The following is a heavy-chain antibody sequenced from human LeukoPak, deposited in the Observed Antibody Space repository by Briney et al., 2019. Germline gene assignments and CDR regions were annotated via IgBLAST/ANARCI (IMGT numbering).Heavy chain of an antibody. V-gene: IGHV3-9*01. CDR3: AKDREAADGTVDC. Sequence: GRSLRLSCAASGFTFDDYAMHWVRQAPGKGLEWVSGISWNSGSIGYADSVKGRFTISRDNAKNSLYLQMNSLRAEDTALYYCAKDREAADGTVDCWGQGTLVTVSS. J-gene: IGHJ4*02. CDR2: ISWNSGSI. CDR1: GFTFDDYA. D-gene: IGHD2-8*02.